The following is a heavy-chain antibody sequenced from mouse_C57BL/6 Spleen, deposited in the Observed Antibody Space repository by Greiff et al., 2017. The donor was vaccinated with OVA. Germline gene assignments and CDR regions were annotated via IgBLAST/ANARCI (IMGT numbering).Heavy chain of an antibody. D-gene: IGHD2-1*01. CDR1: GFTFSDYY. Sequence: EVQRVESGGGLVQPGGSLKLSCAASGFTFSDYYMYWVRQTPEKRLEWVAYISNGGGSTYYPDTVKGRFTISRDNAKNTLYLQMSRLKSEDTAMYYCARLGNGDYFDYWGQGTTLTVSS. CDR3: ARLGNGDYFDY. J-gene: IGHJ2*01. V-gene: IGHV5-12*01. CDR2: ISNGGGST.